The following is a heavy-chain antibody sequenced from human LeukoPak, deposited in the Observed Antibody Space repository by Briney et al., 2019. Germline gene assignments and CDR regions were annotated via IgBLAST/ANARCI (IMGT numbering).Heavy chain of an antibody. CDR1: GFTVSNNY. Sequence: GGSLRLSCAASGFTVSNNYMSWVRKAPGKGLGWVSVIYSGDNTYYVESVKGRFTISRDNSKNTLFLQMNRLRAEDTAVYYCAGRRVLDASFDYWGQGTLVTVSS. D-gene: IGHD3-16*01. V-gene: IGHV3-66*02. J-gene: IGHJ4*02. CDR3: AGRRVLDASFDY. CDR2: IYSGDNT.